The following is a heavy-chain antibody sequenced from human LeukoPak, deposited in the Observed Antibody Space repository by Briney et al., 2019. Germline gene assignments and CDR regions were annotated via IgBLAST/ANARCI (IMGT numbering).Heavy chain of an antibody. Sequence: KAGGSLRLSCAASGFTFNNAWMSWVRQAPGKGLEWVGRIKSKGDRETTDYAAPVKGRFIMSRDDSKATLFLQMYSLNADDTAVYYCATDLGLTMIRGVIVHWGLGALVTVSS. V-gene: IGHV3-15*01. D-gene: IGHD3-10*01. CDR3: ATDLGLTMIRGVIVH. CDR1: GFTFNNAW. CDR2: IKSKGDRETT. J-gene: IGHJ4*02.